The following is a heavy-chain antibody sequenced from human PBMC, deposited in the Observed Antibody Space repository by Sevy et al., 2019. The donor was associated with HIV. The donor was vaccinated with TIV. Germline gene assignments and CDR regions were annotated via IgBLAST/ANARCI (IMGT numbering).Heavy chain of an antibody. CDR1: GGSINSDH. J-gene: IGHJ3*02. V-gene: IGHV4-59*08. CDR3: ARRNDFDI. CDR2: VYYTGGT. Sequence: SETLSLTCTVSGGSINSDHWNWIRQPPGKGLEWIGYVYYTGGTNYNPSLKNRVTISVDRTMNQFSLKLTSVTAADTAVYYCARRNDFDIWGQGTMVTVS.